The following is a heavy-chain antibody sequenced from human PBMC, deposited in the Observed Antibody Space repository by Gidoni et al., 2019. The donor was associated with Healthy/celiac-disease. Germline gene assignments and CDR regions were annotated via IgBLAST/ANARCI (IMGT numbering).Heavy chain of an antibody. CDR2: ISHSGST. D-gene: IGHD3-3*01. V-gene: IGHV4-38-2*02. Sequence: QVPLQESGPGLVTPSETLSRPCTVSGYPITRGYYWGWTRPPPGKGLEWIGSISHSGSTYYNPSLKSRVTISVDTSKNQFSLKLSSVTAADTAVYYCAREEADYDFWSGRLRLYYYYGMDVWGKGTTVTVSS. CDR1: GYPITRGYY. CDR3: AREEADYDFWSGRLRLYYYYGMDV. J-gene: IGHJ6*04.